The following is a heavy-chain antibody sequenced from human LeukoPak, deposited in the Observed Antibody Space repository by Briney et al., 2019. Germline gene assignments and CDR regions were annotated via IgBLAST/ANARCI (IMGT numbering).Heavy chain of an antibody. D-gene: IGHD2-8*02. V-gene: IGHV3-48*03. J-gene: IGHJ4*02. CDR3: ATYRQVLLPFES. CDR1: GVTFSNYE. Sequence: GGSLRLSCAASGVTFSNYEMNWVRQVPGKGLEWVSAISGSGGSTYYADSVKGRFTISRDNAKNSLYLQMNGLRPEDMAIYYCATYRQVLLPFESWGQGTLVTVSS. CDR2: ISGSGGST.